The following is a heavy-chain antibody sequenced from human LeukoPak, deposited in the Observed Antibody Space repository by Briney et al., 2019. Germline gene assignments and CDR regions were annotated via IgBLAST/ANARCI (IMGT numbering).Heavy chain of an antibody. Sequence: PGGSLRLSCAASGLTFSSYWMSWVRQAPGKGLEWVANIKQDGSEKYYVDSVKGRFTISRDNAKNSLYLQMNSLRAEDTAVYYCARDRGYFFDYWGQGTLVTVSS. CDR2: IKQDGSEK. CDR3: ARDRGYFFDY. CDR1: GLTFSSYW. J-gene: IGHJ4*02. V-gene: IGHV3-7*01. D-gene: IGHD3-22*01.